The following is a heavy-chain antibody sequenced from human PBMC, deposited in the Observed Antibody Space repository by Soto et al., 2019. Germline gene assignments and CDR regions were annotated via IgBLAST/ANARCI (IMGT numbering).Heavy chain of an antibody. D-gene: IGHD1-7*01. CDR3: SKAAGELELRSAFDY. CDR2: ISGSGGST. Sequence: GGSLRLSCAASGFTFSSYAMSWVRQAPGKGLEWVSAISGSGGSTYYADSVKGRFTISRDNSKNTLYLQMNSLRAEDTAVYYCSKAAGELELRSAFDYWGQGTLVTVSS. J-gene: IGHJ4*02. CDR1: GFTFSSYA. V-gene: IGHV3-23*01.